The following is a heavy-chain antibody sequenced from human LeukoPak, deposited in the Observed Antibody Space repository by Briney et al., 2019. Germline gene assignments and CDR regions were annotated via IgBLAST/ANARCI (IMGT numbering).Heavy chain of an antibody. D-gene: IGHD1-1*01. Sequence: ASVKVSCKVSGYTFTSYDINWVRQATGQGLEWMGWMNPNSGNTGYAQKFQGRVTITRNTSISTAYMELSSLRSEDTAVYYCASQRGPGDAFDIWGQGTMVTVSS. CDR1: GYTFTSYD. CDR3: ASQRGPGDAFDI. J-gene: IGHJ3*02. CDR2: MNPNSGNT. V-gene: IGHV1-8*03.